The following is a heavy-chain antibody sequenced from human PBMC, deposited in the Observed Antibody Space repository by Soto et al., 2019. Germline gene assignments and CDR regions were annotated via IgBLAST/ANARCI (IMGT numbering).Heavy chain of an antibody. D-gene: IGHD3-10*01. CDR3: AREGSGAGRQLYYYYGMDV. CDR2: INHSGST. J-gene: IGHJ6*02. Sequence: SETLSLTCAVYGGSFSGYYWSWIRQPPGKGLEWIGEINHSGSTNYNPSLKSRVTISVDTSKNLFSLKLSSVTAADTAVYYCAREGSGAGRQLYYYYGMDVWGQGTTVTVSS. V-gene: IGHV4-34*01. CDR1: GGSFSGYY.